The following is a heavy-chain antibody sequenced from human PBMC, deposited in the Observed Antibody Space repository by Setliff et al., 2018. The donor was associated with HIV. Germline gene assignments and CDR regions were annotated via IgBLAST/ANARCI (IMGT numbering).Heavy chain of an antibody. CDR3: AREGKTALVTKYFDY. J-gene: IGHJ4*02. D-gene: IGHD5-18*01. V-gene: IGHV4-31*03. CDR2: IDYSGSA. CDR1: GGSISSATYY. Sequence: SETLSLTCTVSGGSISSATYYWSWIRQYPGKGLEWIGYIDYSGSAYYNPSLKRRITMSRDTSKNQFSLKMNSVTAADTAVYYCAREGKTALVTKYFDYWGQGTLVTVSS.